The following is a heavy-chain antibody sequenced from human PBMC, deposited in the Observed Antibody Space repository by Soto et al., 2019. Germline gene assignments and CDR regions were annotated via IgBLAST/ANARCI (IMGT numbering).Heavy chain of an antibody. J-gene: IGHJ4*02. CDR1: GFTFDDYA. D-gene: IGHD3-16*01. CDR3: AKQSWGIDY. Sequence: GGSLRLSGSASGFTFDDYAMHWVRQAPGKGLEWVSGISWNSGSIGYADSVKGRFTISRDNAKNSLYLQMNSLRAEDTALYYCAKQSWGIDYWGQGTLVTVSS. CDR2: ISWNSGSI. V-gene: IGHV3-9*01.